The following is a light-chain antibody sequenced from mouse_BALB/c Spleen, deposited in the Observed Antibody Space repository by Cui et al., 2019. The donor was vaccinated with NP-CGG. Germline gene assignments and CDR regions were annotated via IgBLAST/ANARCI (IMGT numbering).Light chain of an antibody. CDR1: TGAVTTSNY. CDR3: ALWYSDHWV. V-gene: IGLV1*01. J-gene: IGLJ1*01. Sequence: FLTQESALTTSPGETVTLTCRSSTGAVTTSNYANWVQEKPDHLFSGLIGGTNNRAPGVPARFSGSLIGDKAALTITGAQTEDEAIYFCALWYSDHWVFGGGAKLTVL. CDR2: GTN.